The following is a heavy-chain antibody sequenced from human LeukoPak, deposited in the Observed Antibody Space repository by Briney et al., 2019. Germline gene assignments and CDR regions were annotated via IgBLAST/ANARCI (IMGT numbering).Heavy chain of an antibody. CDR3: AKGQLVRGEFDY. CDR1: GFTFSSYA. V-gene: IGHV3-23*01. J-gene: IGHJ4*02. D-gene: IGHD6-6*01. CDR2: ISGSGGST. Sequence: GGSLRLSCAASGFTFSSYAMSWVRQAPGKGLEWVSAISGSGGSTYYTDSVKGRFTISRDNSKNTLYLQMNSLRAEDTAVYYCAKGQLVRGEFDYWGQGTLVTVSS.